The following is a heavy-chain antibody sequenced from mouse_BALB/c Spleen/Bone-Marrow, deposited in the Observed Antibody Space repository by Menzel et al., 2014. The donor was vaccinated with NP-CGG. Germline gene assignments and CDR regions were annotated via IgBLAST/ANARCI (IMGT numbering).Heavy chain of an antibody. D-gene: IGHD2-2*01. CDR3: GRSYGYDDWFAY. CDR2: INPYNGDT. CDR1: GYTFTGYF. Sequence: EVKLEESGPELVKPGASVKISCKASGYTFTGYFMNWVKQSHGKSLEWIGRINPYNGDTFYNQKFKGKATLTVDKSSSTAHMELLSLTSEDSAVYYCGRSYGYDDWFAYWGQGTLVTVSA. J-gene: IGHJ3*01. V-gene: IGHV1-37*01.